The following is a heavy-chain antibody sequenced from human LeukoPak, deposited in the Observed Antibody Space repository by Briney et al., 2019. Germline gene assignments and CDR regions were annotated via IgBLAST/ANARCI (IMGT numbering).Heavy chain of an antibody. J-gene: IGHJ3*02. Sequence: PGGSLRLSCAASGFTFSTYAMSWVRQAPGKGLEWVSGISVSGASTFYADSVKGRFTISRDNSKNSLYLHMNSLRAEDTAVYYCAKAGPYSGSYLGDAFDIWGQGTMVTVSS. CDR2: ISVSGAST. V-gene: IGHV3-23*01. CDR3: AKAGPYSGSYLGDAFDI. CDR1: GFTFSTYA. D-gene: IGHD1-26*01.